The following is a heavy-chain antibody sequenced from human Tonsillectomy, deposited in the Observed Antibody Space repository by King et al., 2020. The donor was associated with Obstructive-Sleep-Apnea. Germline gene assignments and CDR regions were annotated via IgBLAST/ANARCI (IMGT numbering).Heavy chain of an antibody. CDR2: IFSNDEK. D-gene: IGHD3-22*01. CDR1: GFSLSNARMG. Sequence: TLKESGPVLVKPTETLTLTCTVSGFSLSNARMGVSWIRQPPGKALEWLAHIFSNDEKSYSTSLKSGLTISKDTSKSQVVLTMTNMDPVDTATYYCAPYYYDSSALPLLDYWGQGTLVTVSS. V-gene: IGHV2-26*01. J-gene: IGHJ4*02. CDR3: APYYYDSSALPLLDY.